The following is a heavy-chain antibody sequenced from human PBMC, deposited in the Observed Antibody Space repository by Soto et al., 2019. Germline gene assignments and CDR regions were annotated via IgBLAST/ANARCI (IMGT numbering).Heavy chain of an antibody. J-gene: IGHJ4*02. CDR2: INAGNGNT. D-gene: IGHD3-22*01. V-gene: IGHV1-3*05. CDR1: GYTFTSYA. Sequence: QVQLVQSGSEEKKPGASVKVSCKASGYTFTSYAMHWVRHAPGQRLEWMGGINAGNGNTKYSQKFQGRVTITRDTSASTAYMELSSLRSEDTAVYYCARVSGYYYWDHYCGQGTLVTVSS. CDR3: ARVSGYYYWDHY.